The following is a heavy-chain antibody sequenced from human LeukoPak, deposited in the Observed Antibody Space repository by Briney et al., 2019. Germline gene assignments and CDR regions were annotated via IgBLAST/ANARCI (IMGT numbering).Heavy chain of an antibody. J-gene: IGHJ4*02. Sequence: GGSLRLSCAASGFTFSSYWMHWVRQAPGKGLVWVSRINSDGSSTSYADSVKGRFAISRDNAKNTLYLQMNSLRAEDTAVYYCARDQRLGNDGGADYWGQGTLVTVSS. CDR1: GFTFSSYW. D-gene: IGHD1-1*01. V-gene: IGHV3-74*01. CDR3: ARDQRLGNDGGADY. CDR2: INSDGSST.